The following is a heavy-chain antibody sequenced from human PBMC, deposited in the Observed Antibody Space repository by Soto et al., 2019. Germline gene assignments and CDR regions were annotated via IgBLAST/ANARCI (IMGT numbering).Heavy chain of an antibody. CDR1: GGSISSGDYY. V-gene: IGHV4-30-4*01. CDR3: ARGGNYYYDSSGYYGGRWFDP. J-gene: IGHJ5*02. Sequence: QVQLQESGPGLVKPSQTLSLTCTVSGGSISSGDYYWSWIRQPPGKGLEWIGYIYYSGSTYYNPSLKSRVTISVDTSKNQFSLKLSSVTAADTAVYYCARGGNYYYDSSGYYGGRWFDPWGQGTLVTVSS. CDR2: IYYSGST. D-gene: IGHD3-22*01.